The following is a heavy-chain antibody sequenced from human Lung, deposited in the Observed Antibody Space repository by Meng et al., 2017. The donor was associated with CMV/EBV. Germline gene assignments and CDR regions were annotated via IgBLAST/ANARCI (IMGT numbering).Heavy chain of an antibody. Sequence: GESLKISCAASAFIFSDYAMTWIRQAPGKGLEWVSSISSTSIHIYYADSVKGRFTISRDNGKNLLYLQLNSLRAEDTAVYYCARGRGYCSSTNCYLNFDYWGQGTLVXVSS. CDR3: ARGRGYCSSTNCYLNFDY. CDR1: AFIFSDYA. J-gene: IGHJ4*02. V-gene: IGHV3-21*01. CDR2: ISSTSIHI. D-gene: IGHD2-2*01.